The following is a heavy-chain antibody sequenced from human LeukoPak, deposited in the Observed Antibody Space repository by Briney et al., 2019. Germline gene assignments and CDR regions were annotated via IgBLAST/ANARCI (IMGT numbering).Heavy chain of an antibody. D-gene: IGHD6-13*01. J-gene: IGHJ6*03. Sequence: GESLKISCQGSGYNFPIYWIGWVRQMPGQGLEWMGIIYPDDSNTIYGPSFQGQVTISADKSINPAYLEWSSLKASDTAVYYCARQGAAGKYYYYYTDVWGKGTTVTVSS. V-gene: IGHV5-51*01. CDR2: IYPDDSNT. CDR3: ARQGAAGKYYYYYTDV. CDR1: GYNFPIYW.